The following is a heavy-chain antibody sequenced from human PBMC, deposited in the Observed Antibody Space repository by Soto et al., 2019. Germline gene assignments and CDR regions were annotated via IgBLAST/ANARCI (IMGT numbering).Heavy chain of an antibody. V-gene: IGHV3-30-3*01. CDR1: GFNFGTYA. CDR2: IASDGATK. D-gene: IGHD2-21*02. J-gene: IGHJ3*02. Sequence: GGSLRLSCAASGFNFGTYALHWVRQAPGKGLQWVAVIASDGATKYNTDSVRGRITISRDNSNSTLFLQMNSLRPEDTAVYFCARSARVVTRDAFDIWGQGTLVTVSS. CDR3: ARSARVVTRDAFDI.